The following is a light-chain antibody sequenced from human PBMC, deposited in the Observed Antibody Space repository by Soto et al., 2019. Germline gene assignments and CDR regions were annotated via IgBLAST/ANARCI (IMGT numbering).Light chain of an antibody. CDR2: GNS. CDR3: QSYDSSLSGSV. V-gene: IGLV1-40*01. J-gene: IGLJ7*01. Sequence: QAVVPQPPSVSGAPGQRVTISCTGSSSNSGAGYDVHWYQQLPGTAPKLLIYGNSNRPSGVPDRFSGSKSGTSASLAITGLQAEDEADYYCQSYDSSLSGSVFGGGTQLTVL. CDR1: SSNSGAGYD.